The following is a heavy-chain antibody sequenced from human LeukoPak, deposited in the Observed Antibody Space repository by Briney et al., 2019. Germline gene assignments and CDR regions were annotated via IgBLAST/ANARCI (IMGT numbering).Heavy chain of an antibody. CDR2: IIPIFGTA. Sequence: ASVKVSXKASGGTFSSYAISWVRQAPGQGLEWMGGIIPIFGTANYAQKFQGRVTITTDESTSTAYMELSSLRSEDTAVYYCARLGYSSSVEYYFDYWGQGTLVTVSS. J-gene: IGHJ4*02. CDR1: GGTFSSYA. CDR3: ARLGYSSSVEYYFDY. D-gene: IGHD6-13*01. V-gene: IGHV1-69*05.